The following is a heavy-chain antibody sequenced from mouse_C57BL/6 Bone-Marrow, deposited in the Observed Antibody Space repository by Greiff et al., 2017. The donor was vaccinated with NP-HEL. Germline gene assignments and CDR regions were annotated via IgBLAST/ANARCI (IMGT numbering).Heavy chain of an antibody. CDR1: GYSFTGYF. CDR3: ARGDYYGSSHYYAMDY. Sequence: VQLQQSGPELVKPGDSVKISCKASGYSFTGYFMNWVMQSHGKSLEWIGRINPYNGDTFYNQKFKGKATLTVDKSSSTAHMELRSLTSEDSAVYYCARGDYYGSSHYYAMDYWGQGTSVTVSS. J-gene: IGHJ4*01. CDR2: INPYNGDT. D-gene: IGHD1-1*01. V-gene: IGHV1-20*01.